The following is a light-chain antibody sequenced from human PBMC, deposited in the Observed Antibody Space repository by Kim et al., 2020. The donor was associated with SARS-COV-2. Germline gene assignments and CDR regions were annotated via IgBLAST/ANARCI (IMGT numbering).Light chain of an antibody. Sequence: WFPGERATLPCRASQTVSSNLAWYQHTPGQAPRLLIYGASSRATGIPDRFSGSGSGTDFTLTISRLEPEDFAVYYCQQYHSSLITFGQGTRLEIK. CDR3: QQYHSSLIT. CDR2: GAS. J-gene: IGKJ5*01. CDR1: QTVSSN. V-gene: IGKV3-20*01.